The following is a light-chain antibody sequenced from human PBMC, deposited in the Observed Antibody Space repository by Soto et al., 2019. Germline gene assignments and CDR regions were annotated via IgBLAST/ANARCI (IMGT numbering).Light chain of an antibody. Sequence: DIVMTQSPDSLAVSLGERATINCKCSQSILSSSNNKNSLAWFQQQPGQPPKLLIYWASTPESGVPDRFSGSGSGTDFTLTISSLQAEDVAVYYCQQYYSSVVTFGQGTRLEIK. CDR1: QSILSSSNNKNS. CDR2: WAS. V-gene: IGKV4-1*01. CDR3: QQYYSSVVT. J-gene: IGKJ5*01.